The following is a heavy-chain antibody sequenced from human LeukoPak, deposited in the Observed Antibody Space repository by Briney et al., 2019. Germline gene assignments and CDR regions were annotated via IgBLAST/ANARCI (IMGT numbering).Heavy chain of an antibody. CDR2: ISSSSSYI. V-gene: IGHV3-21*01. D-gene: IGHD1-26*01. J-gene: IGHJ4*02. Sequence: PGGSLRLSCAASGFTFSSYSMNWVRQAPGKGLEWVSSISSSSSYIYYADSLKGRFTISRDNAENSLYLQMNSLRAEDTAVYYCARVRIVGATMGSFDYWGQGTLVTVSS. CDR3: ARVRIVGATMGSFDY. CDR1: GFTFSSYS.